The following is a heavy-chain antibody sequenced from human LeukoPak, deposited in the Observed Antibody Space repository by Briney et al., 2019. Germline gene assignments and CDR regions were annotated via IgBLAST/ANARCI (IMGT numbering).Heavy chain of an antibody. J-gene: IGHJ4*02. Sequence: SETLSLTCAVYGGSFSGYYWSWIRQPPGKGLEWIGEINHSGSTNYNPSLKSRVTISVDTSKNQFSLKLSSVTAADTAVYYCARGQGDGNDYFDYWGQGTLVTVSS. CDR1: GGSFSGYY. D-gene: IGHD1-14*01. V-gene: IGHV4-34*01. CDR2: INHSGST. CDR3: ARGQGDGNDYFDY.